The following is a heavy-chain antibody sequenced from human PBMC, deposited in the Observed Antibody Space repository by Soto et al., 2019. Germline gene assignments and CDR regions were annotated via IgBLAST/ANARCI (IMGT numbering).Heavy chain of an antibody. CDR1: GFTFGSYA. D-gene: IGHD2-15*01. CDR3: AKDPGDIVVVVAARLRMDV. CDR2: ISGSGGST. Sequence: EVQLLESGGGLVQPGGSLRLSCAASGFTFGSYAMSWVRQAPGKGLEWVSAISGSGGSTYYADSVKGRFTISRDNSKNTLYLQMNSLRAEDTAVYYCAKDPGDIVVVVAARLRMDVWGQGTTVTVSS. J-gene: IGHJ6*02. V-gene: IGHV3-23*01.